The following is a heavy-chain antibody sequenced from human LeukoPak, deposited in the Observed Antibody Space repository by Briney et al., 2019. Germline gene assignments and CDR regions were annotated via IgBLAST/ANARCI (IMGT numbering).Heavy chain of an antibody. Sequence: SEILSLTCTVSGGSISSYYWSWIRQPPGKGLEWVGYIYYSGSTNYNPSLKSRVTISVDTSKNQFSLKLSSVTAADTAVYYCARALPQMATISNLFDYWGQGTLVTVSS. J-gene: IGHJ4*02. CDR3: ARALPQMATISNLFDY. CDR1: GGSISSYY. CDR2: IYYSGST. D-gene: IGHD5-24*01. V-gene: IGHV4-59*01.